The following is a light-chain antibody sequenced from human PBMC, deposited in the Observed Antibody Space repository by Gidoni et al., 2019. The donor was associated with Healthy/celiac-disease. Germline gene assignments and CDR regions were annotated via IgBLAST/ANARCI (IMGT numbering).Light chain of an antibody. Sequence: DIQMTQSTSSLSASVGDRVTITCRASQSISSYLNWYQQKPGKAPKLLIYAASSLQSGVPSRFSGSGSGTDFTRTISSLQPEDFATYYCQQSYSTPRTLGQGTKVEIK. J-gene: IGKJ1*01. V-gene: IGKV1-39*01. CDR2: AAS. CDR1: QSISSY. CDR3: QQSYSTPRT.